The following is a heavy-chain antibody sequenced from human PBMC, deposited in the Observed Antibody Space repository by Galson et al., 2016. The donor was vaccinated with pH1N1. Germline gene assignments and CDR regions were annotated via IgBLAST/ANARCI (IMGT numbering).Heavy chain of an antibody. Sequence: CAISGDSVSSNSATWNWIRQSPSRGLEWLGRTYYRSKWYNDYAESVKSRIIISPDTSKNQLSLQLNPVTAADTAVYYCARGGHSDKIKGLDYWGQGTLVTVSS. CDR2: TYYRSKWYN. D-gene: IGHD2-21*02. CDR3: ARGGHSDKIKGLDY. V-gene: IGHV6-1*01. CDR1: GDSVSSNSAT. J-gene: IGHJ4*02.